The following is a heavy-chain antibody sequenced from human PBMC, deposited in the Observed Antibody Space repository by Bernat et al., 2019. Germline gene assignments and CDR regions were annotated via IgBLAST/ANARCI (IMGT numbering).Heavy chain of an antibody. CDR1: GFTFSSYE. V-gene: IGHV3-48*03. J-gene: IGHJ5*02. Sequence: EVQLVESGGGLVQPGGSLRLSCAASGFTFSSYEMNWVRQAPGKGLEWVSYISSSGSTIYYADSMEGRFTISRDNAKNSLYLQMNSLRAEDTAVYYCARGVFGGVIVLGWFDPWGQGTLVTVSS. CDR3: ARGVFGGVIVLGWFDP. D-gene: IGHD3-16*02. CDR2: ISSSGSTI.